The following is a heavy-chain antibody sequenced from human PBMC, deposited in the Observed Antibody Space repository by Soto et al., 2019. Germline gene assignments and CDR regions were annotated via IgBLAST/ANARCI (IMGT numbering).Heavy chain of an antibody. CDR1: GLNVMGTY. CDR2: LHSDGST. D-gene: IGHD3-22*01. V-gene: IGHV3-53*01. J-gene: IGHJ4*02. Sequence: PGGSLRLSCAASGLNVMGTYMNWVRQAPGKGLEWVSTLHSDGSTFYADSVKGRFSISRGGPKNIFYLQMNRLRAEDSAVYYCASSGYYDSSGDYWGQGTLVTVSS. CDR3: ASSGYYDSSGDY.